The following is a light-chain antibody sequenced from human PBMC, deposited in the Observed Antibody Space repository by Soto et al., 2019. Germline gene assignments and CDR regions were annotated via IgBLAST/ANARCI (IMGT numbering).Light chain of an antibody. V-gene: IGKV3-20*01. Sequence: EVVLTQSPGTLSLSPGERATLSCRASQSVSSSYLAWYQRRPGQAPRLLIYGASSRATGIPDRFSGSGSETDFTLTISRLEHDDFAVYYCQNYGSSRTFGQGTKVEIK. CDR3: QNYGSSRT. CDR1: QSVSSSY. J-gene: IGKJ1*01. CDR2: GAS.